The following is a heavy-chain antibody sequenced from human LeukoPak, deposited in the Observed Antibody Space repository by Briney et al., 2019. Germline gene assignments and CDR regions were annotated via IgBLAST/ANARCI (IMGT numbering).Heavy chain of an antibody. Sequence: PSETLSLTCTVSGASITNYYWHWVRQPPGKGLEWIGYFYYSGSDNYNPSLKSRITISVDTSKNQFSLKLSSVTAADTAVYYCVRGYCSGATCYHFDYWGQGTLVTVSS. CDR1: GASITNYY. CDR3: VRGYCSGATCYHFDY. D-gene: IGHD2-15*01. V-gene: IGHV4-59*01. CDR2: FYYSGSD. J-gene: IGHJ4*02.